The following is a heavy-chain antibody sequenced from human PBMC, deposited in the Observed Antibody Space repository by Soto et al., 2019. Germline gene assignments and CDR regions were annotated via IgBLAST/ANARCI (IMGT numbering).Heavy chain of an antibody. V-gene: IGHV2-5*02. J-gene: IGHJ6*02. Sequence: QITLKESGPTLVKPTQTLTLTCTFSGFSLSTSGVGVGWIRQPPRKALEWLALIYWDDDKRYSPSLKSRLTLSKDTSKNQVVLTMTNMDPVDTATYYCAHHGYYSYGLDVWGQGTTVTVSS. CDR3: AHHGYYSYGLDV. CDR2: IYWDDDK. CDR1: GFSLSTSGVG.